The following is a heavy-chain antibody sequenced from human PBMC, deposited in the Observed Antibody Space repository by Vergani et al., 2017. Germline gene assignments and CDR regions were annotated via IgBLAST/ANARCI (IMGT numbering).Heavy chain of an antibody. Sequence: EVQLVESGGGVVQPGGSLRLSCAASGFTFDDYAMHWVRQAPGKGLEWVSLISGDGGSTYYADSVKGRFTISRDNSKNSLYLQMNSLRTEDTALYYCAKDECSSTSCPPIFYYYYGMDVWGQGTTVTVSS. CDR2: ISGDGGST. J-gene: IGHJ6*02. V-gene: IGHV3-43*02. CDR3: AKDECSSTSCPPIFYYYYGMDV. CDR1: GFTFDDYA. D-gene: IGHD2-2*01.